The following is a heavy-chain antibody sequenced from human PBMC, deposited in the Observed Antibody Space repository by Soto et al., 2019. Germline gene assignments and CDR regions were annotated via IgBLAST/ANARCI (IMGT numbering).Heavy chain of an antibody. CDR1: GGTFSSYA. V-gene: IGHV1-69*01. Sequence: QVQLVQSGAEVKKPGSSVKVSCKASGGTFSSYAISWVRQAPGQGLEWMGGIIPIFGTAHYAQKFQGRVTITADESTSTAYMERSSLRSEDTAVYYCARVGGNSYGSGSYYHYYYGMDVWGQGTTVTVSS. J-gene: IGHJ6*02. D-gene: IGHD3-10*01. CDR2: IIPIFGTA. CDR3: ARVGGNSYGSGSYYHYYYGMDV.